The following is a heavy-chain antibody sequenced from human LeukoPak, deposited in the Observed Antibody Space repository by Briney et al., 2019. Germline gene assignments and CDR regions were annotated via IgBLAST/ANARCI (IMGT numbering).Heavy chain of an antibody. Sequence: SETLSLTXTVSGGSISSGSYYWSWIRQPAGKGLEWIGRIYTSGSTNYNPSLKSRVTISVDTSKNQFSLKLSSVTAADTAVYYCARVGSGYMTTVTTVDYWGQGTLVTVSS. J-gene: IGHJ4*02. CDR2: IYTSGST. V-gene: IGHV4-61*02. CDR3: ARVGSGYMTTVTTVDY. CDR1: GGSISSGSYY. D-gene: IGHD4-11*01.